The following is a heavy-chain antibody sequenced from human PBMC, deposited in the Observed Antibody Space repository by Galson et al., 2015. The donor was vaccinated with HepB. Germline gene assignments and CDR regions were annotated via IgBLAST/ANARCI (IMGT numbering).Heavy chain of an antibody. D-gene: IGHD1-1*01. Sequence: SVKVSCKASGYTFTSYGISWVRQAPGQGLEWMGWISAYNGNTNYAQKLQGRVTMTTDTSTSTAYMELRSLRSDDTAVYYCARAYNWNQRGLNYFDYWGQGTLATVSS. V-gene: IGHV1-18*04. CDR1: GYTFTSYG. CDR2: ISAYNGNT. J-gene: IGHJ4*02. CDR3: ARAYNWNQRGLNYFDY.